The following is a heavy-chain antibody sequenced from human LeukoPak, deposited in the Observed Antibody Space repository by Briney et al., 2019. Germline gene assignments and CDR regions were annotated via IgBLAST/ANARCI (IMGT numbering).Heavy chain of an antibody. CDR3: ARSTTVGIFDY. D-gene: IGHD4-23*01. J-gene: IGHJ4*02. Sequence: SETLSLTCTVSGGSISSYYWSWIRQPPGKGLEWIGYIYYSGSTNYNPSLKSRVTISVDTSKNQFSLKLSSVTAADTAVYYCARSTTVGIFDYWGQGTLVTVSS. CDR2: IYYSGST. V-gene: IGHV4-59*08. CDR1: GGSISSYY.